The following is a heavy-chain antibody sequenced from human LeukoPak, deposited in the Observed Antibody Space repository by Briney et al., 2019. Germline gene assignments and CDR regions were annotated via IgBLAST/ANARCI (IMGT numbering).Heavy chain of an antibody. CDR2: ISYDGSNK. CDR3: AKDGYGDSSGYYLA. CDR1: GFTFSSYG. D-gene: IGHD3-22*01. J-gene: IGHJ5*02. Sequence: PGGSLRLFCAASGFTFSSYGMHWVRQAPGKGLEGVTVISYDGSNKYYADSVKGRFTISRDNSKNTLYLQMNSLRAEDTAVYYCAKDGYGDSSGYYLAWGQGTLVTVSS. V-gene: IGHV3-30*18.